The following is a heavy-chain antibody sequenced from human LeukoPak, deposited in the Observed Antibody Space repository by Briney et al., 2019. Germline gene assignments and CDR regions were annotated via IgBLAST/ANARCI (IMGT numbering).Heavy chain of an antibody. CDR1: GYTFTSYY. CDR3: ARADCGDTIPQNAFDI. Sequence: GASVKVSCKASGYTFTSYYMHWVRQAPGQGLEWMGIINPSGGSTSYAQKFQGRVTMTRDTSTSTVYMELSSLRSEDTAVYYCARADCGDTIPQNAFDIRGQGTMVTVSS. CDR2: INPSGGST. D-gene: IGHD4-17*01. J-gene: IGHJ3*02. V-gene: IGHV1-46*01.